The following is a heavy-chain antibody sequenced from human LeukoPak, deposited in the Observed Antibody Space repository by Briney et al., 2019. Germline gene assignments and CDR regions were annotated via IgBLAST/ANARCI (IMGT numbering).Heavy chain of an antibody. J-gene: IGHJ5*02. V-gene: IGHV3-7*01. CDR3: AKDPAIAVAARGNWFDP. Sequence: PGGSLRLSCAASGLTFSSYWMSWVRQAPGKGLEWVANIKQDGSEKYYVDSVKGRFTISRDNAKNSLYLQMNSLRAEDTAVYYCAKDPAIAVAARGNWFDPWGQGTLVTVSS. CDR1: GLTFSSYW. D-gene: IGHD6-19*01. CDR2: IKQDGSEK.